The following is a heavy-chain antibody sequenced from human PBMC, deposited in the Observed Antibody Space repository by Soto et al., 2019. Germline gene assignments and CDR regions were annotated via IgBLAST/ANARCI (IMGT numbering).Heavy chain of an antibody. J-gene: IGHJ5*02. CDR1: GGSISSSSYY. Sequence: QLLESGPGLVKPSETLSLTCTVSGGSISSSSYYWGWIRQPPGKGLEWIGSIYYSGSTYYNPSLKSRVTISVDTSKNQFSLKLSSVTAADTAVYYCARQGTAAGTVNWFDPWGQGTLVTVSS. V-gene: IGHV4-39*01. CDR3: ARQGTAAGTVNWFDP. CDR2: IYYSGST. D-gene: IGHD6-13*01.